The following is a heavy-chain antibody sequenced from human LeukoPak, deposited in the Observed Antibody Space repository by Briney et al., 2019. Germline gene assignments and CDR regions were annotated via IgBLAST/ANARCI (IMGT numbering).Heavy chain of an antibody. CDR3: ARLTKGRYFDYIFDY. Sequence: SETLSLTCTVSGGSVSNTDFYWGWIWQPPGKGLQWIGNIYYSGSTYYNPSLNSRITMSVNTSKNQFSLKMTSVTAADTAVYYCARLTKGRYFDYIFDYWGQGTLFTVSS. V-gene: IGHV4-39*01. CDR1: GGSVSNTDFY. CDR2: IYYSGST. D-gene: IGHD3-9*01. J-gene: IGHJ4*02.